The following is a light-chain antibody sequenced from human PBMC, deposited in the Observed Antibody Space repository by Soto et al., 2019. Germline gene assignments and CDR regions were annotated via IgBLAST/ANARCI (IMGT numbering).Light chain of an antibody. CDR1: QTISTW. V-gene: IGKV1-5*03. CDR3: QQYNNWPPYT. Sequence: IQMTQSPSTLSASVGDRVTFTCRASQTISTWLAWYQQKPGEAPKLLIYKASTLEVGVPSRFSASGSGTEFTLTINTLQPADFATYYCQQYNNWPPYTFGQGTKLEIK. CDR2: KAS. J-gene: IGKJ2*01.